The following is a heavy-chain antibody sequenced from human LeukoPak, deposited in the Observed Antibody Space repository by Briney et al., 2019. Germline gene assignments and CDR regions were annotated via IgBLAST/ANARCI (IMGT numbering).Heavy chain of an antibody. Sequence: SETLSLTCAVSGYSISSGYYWGWILQPPGKGLEWIGSIYHSGSTYYNPSLKSRVTISVDTSKNQFSLKLSSVTAADTAVYYCARHGSCSSTSCRRHYYYYMDVWGKGTTVTVSS. J-gene: IGHJ6*03. CDR1: GYSISSGYY. D-gene: IGHD2-2*01. CDR3: ARHGSCSSTSCRRHYYYYMDV. CDR2: IYHSGST. V-gene: IGHV4-38-2*01.